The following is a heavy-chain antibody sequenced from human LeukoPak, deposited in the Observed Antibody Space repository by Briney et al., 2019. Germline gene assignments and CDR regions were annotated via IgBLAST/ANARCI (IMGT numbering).Heavy chain of an antibody. J-gene: IGHJ3*02. Sequence: PGGSLRLSCAASGFTFSSYAMHWVRQAPGKGLEWVAFIRYDGSNKYYADSVKGRFTISRDDSKNTLYLQMNSLKTEDTAVYYCTTDRGYYYDSSAHAFDIWGQGTMVTVSS. V-gene: IGHV3-30*02. CDR1: GFTFSSYA. D-gene: IGHD3-22*01. CDR3: TTDRGYYYDSSAHAFDI. CDR2: IRYDGSNK.